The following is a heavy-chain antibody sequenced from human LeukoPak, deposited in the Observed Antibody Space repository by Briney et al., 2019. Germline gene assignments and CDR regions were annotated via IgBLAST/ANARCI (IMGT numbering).Heavy chain of an antibody. CDR3: ARLATAVEGDY. J-gene: IGHJ4*02. D-gene: IGHD4-23*01. V-gene: IGHV5-51*01. CDR2: IYPGDSDT. CDR1: GYSFASYW. Sequence: GASLQISCKGSGYSFASYWIAWVRQLPGKGLEWMGIIYPGDSDTRYSPSFQGQVTISADKSITTAHLQWSSLKASDTAIYYCARLATAVEGDYWGQGTLVTVSS.